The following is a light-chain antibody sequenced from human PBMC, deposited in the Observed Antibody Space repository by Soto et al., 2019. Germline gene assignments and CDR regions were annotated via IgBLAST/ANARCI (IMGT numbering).Light chain of an antibody. Sequence: QLVLSQSPSASASLGASVKLTCTLDSGHTNYAIAWHQQRPEKGPRYLIRLNSDGSHTKGDGIPDRFSGSSSGAERYLTISSLQSEDEADYYCQTWGTGIWVFGGGIKLTVL. CDR3: QTWGTGIWV. CDR2: LNSDGSH. CDR1: SGHTNYA. J-gene: IGLJ3*02. V-gene: IGLV4-69*01.